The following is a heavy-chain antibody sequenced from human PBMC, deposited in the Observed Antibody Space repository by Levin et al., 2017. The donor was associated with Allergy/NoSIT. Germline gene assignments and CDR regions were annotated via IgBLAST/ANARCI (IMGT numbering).Heavy chain of an antibody. D-gene: IGHD5-18*01. Sequence: GESLKISCAASGFTFSSYAMHWVRQAPGKGLEWVAVISYDGSNKYNADSVKGRFTISRDNSKNTLYLQMNSLRAEDTAVYYCARAYSRGYSYGYGELPDYWGQGTLVTVSS. CDR3: ARAYSRGYSYGYGELPDY. J-gene: IGHJ4*02. V-gene: IGHV3-30-3*01. CDR1: GFTFSSYA. CDR2: ISYDGSNK.